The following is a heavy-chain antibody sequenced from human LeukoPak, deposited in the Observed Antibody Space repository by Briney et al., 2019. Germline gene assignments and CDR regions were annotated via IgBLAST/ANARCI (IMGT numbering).Heavy chain of an antibody. Sequence: PVESLKISCKGSGYSFTSYWIGWVRQMPGKGLEWMGIIYPGDSDTRYSPSFQGQVTISADKSISTAYLQWSSLKASDTAMYYCARRALISTSGYHHIDYWGQGTLVTVSS. D-gene: IGHD6-25*01. CDR3: ARRALISTSGYHHIDY. J-gene: IGHJ4*02. CDR1: GYSFTSYW. V-gene: IGHV5-51*01. CDR2: IYPGDSDT.